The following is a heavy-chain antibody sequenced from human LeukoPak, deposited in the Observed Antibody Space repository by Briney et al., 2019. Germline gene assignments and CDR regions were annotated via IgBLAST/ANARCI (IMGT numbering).Heavy chain of an antibody. J-gene: IGHJ6*03. CDR3: ARGAASPTHYNYYMDI. V-gene: IGHV4-34*01. Sequence: PSETLSLTCGVFRGSFSGYYWSWVRQAPGKGLEWIGEINHSGSTNFNPSLAGRLSLSVDTSNNQFSLRLSSVTAADTAVYYCARGAASPTHYNYYMDIWDKGTTVTVSS. CDR2: INHSGST. CDR1: RGSFSGYY.